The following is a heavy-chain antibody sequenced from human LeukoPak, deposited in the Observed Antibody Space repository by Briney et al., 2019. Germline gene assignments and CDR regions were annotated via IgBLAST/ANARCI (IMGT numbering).Heavy chain of an antibody. CDR2: ISGSGTST. D-gene: IGHD2-2*01. Sequence: GGSLRLSCAASGFTFSSYAMSWVRQAPGKGLEWVSAISGSGTSTYYADSVKGRFTISRDNSKNTLYLQMNSLRAEDSAVYYCAKDSGAGFYCSSTTCYFSDYWGQGTLVTVSS. CDR3: AKDSGAGFYCSSTTCYFSDY. CDR1: GFTFSSYA. J-gene: IGHJ4*02. V-gene: IGHV3-23*01.